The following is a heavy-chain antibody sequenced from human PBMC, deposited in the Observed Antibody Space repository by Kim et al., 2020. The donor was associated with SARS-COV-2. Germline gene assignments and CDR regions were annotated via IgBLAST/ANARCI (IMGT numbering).Heavy chain of an antibody. CDR2: DP. D-gene: IGHD3-16*01. Sequence: DPRSRPAFQGQVTISADKSISTAYLQWSNLKASDTAVYYCARVDGGAFDYWGQGTLVTVSS. J-gene: IGHJ4*02. V-gene: IGHV5-51*01. CDR3: ARVDGGAFDY.